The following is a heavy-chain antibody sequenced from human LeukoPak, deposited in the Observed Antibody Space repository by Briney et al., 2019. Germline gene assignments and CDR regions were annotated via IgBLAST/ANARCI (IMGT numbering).Heavy chain of an antibody. CDR2: IKQDGSEK. D-gene: IGHD1-26*01. Sequence: PGGSLRLSCAASGFTFSRYWMTRVRQAPGKGLEWVANIKQDGSEKYYVDSVKGRFTISRDNAKNLLYLQMNSLRGEDTAVYYCASPFRIVVDVWGRGTLVTVSS. J-gene: IGHJ2*01. V-gene: IGHV3-7*01. CDR3: ASPFRIVVDV. CDR1: GFTFSRYW.